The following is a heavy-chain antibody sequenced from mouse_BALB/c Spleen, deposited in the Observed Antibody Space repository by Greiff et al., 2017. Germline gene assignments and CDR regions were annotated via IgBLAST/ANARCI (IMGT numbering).Heavy chain of an antibody. Sequence: EVQLVESGPGLVKPSQSLSLTCTVTGYSITSDYAWNWIRQFPGNKLEWMGYISYSGSTSYNPSLKSRISITRDTSKNQFFLQLNSVTTEDTATYYCARSGYGSSYEIFAYWGQGTLVTVSA. CDR1: GYSITSDYA. D-gene: IGHD1-1*01. J-gene: IGHJ3*01. V-gene: IGHV3-2*02. CDR3: ARSGYGSSYEIFAY. CDR2: ISYSGST.